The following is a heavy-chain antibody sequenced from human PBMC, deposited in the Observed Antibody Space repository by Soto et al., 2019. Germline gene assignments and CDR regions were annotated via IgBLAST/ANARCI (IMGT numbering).Heavy chain of an antibody. CDR3: ARNFDRVPLRAFDV. V-gene: IGHV4-34*02. CDR1: GGSLSPYY. Sequence: QVQLQQWGAGLLKPSGTLSRTCAVYGGSLSPYYWSWIRQSPEMGLEWIGEISHRGRTNYNPSLRSRVTISVDKSKNQCSLELTSVTAADTALYYCARNFDRVPLRAFDVGGQGAMVIVSS. D-gene: IGHD3-9*01. J-gene: IGHJ3*01. CDR2: ISHRGRT.